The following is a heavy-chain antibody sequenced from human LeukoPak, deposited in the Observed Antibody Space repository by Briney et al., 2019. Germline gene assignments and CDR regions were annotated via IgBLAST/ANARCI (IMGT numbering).Heavy chain of an antibody. J-gene: IGHJ5*02. Sequence: GEALKISRKGSGYRFTKYWNALVRQMPGKGVEWMVIIYPSDSDTRYSPSFQGQVTISADRSINTAYLQWSSLKASDSAMYYCARHDSGSYSWFDPWGQGGLVTVSS. CDR1: GYRFTKYW. CDR2: IYPSDSDT. V-gene: IGHV5-51*01. D-gene: IGHD1-26*01. CDR3: ARHDSGSYSWFDP.